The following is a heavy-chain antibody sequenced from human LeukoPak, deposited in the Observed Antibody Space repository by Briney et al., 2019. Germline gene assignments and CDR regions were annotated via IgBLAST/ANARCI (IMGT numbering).Heavy chain of an antibody. CDR2: IIPIFGTA. Sequence: SVTVSCTASGGIFSSYATSWVRQAPGQGLEWMGGIIPIFGTANYAQKFQGRVTITADESTSTAYMELSSLRSEDTAVYYCARGSIRSNYGMDVWGQGTTVTVSS. J-gene: IGHJ6*02. CDR1: GGIFSSYA. CDR3: ARGSIRSNYGMDV. V-gene: IGHV1-69*13.